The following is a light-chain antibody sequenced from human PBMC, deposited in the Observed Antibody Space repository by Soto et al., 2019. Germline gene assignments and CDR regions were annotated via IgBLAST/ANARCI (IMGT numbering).Light chain of an antibody. V-gene: IGLV1-40*01. J-gene: IGLJ3*02. Sequence: QSVLTQPPSVSGAPGQRVTISCTGSSSNIGAGYDVHWYQQLPGRAPKLLIYGNSNRPSGVPDRFSGAKSGTSASLAITGLQVEDEADYYCQSYDSSLSGWVFGGGTKLTAL. CDR1: SSNIGAGYD. CDR3: QSYDSSLSGWV. CDR2: GNS.